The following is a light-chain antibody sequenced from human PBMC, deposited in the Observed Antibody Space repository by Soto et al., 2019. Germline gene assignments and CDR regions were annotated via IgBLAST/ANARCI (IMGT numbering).Light chain of an antibody. J-gene: IGLJ3*02. Sequence: QPVLTQSPSASASLGASVKLTCTLSSGHSSYAIAWHQQQPEKGPRYLMKLNSDGSHSKGDGIPDRFSGSSSGAERYLTISSLQSEDEADYYCQTWCTGSPWVFGGGTKLTVL. CDR1: SGHSSYA. CDR3: QTWCTGSPWV. CDR2: LNSDGSH. V-gene: IGLV4-69*01.